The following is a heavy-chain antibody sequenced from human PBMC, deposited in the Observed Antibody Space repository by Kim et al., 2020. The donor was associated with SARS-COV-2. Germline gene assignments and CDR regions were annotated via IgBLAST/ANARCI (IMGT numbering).Heavy chain of an antibody. CDR2: IYYSGST. CDR3: ARAPHAHSSFDY. V-gene: IGHV4-30-4*01. Sequence: SETLSLTCTVSGGSISSGDYYWSWIRQPPGKGLEWIGYIYYSGSTYYNPSLKSRVTISVDTSKNQFSLKLSSVTAADTAVYYCARAPHAHSSFDYWGQGTLVTVSS. D-gene: IGHD6-6*01. CDR1: GGSISSGDYY. J-gene: IGHJ4*02.